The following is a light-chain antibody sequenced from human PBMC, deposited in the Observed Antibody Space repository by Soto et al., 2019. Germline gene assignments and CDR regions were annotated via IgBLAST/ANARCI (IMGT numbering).Light chain of an antibody. CDR1: SSDVGGYNY. J-gene: IGLJ1*01. V-gene: IGLV2-14*01. CDR2: DVS. CDR3: SSYTSSSTLFYV. Sequence: SALTQPASVSGSPGQSFTISCTGTSSDVGGYNYVSWYQQHPGKAPKLMIYDVSNRPSGVSNRFSGSKSGNTASLTISGLQAEDEADYYCSSYTSSSTLFYVFGTGTKVTVL.